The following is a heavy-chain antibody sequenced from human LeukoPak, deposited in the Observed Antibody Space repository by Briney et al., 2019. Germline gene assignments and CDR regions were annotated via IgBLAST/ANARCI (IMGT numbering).Heavy chain of an antibody. D-gene: IGHD1-26*01. Sequence: GASVKVSCKASGGTFSSYTINWVRQAPGQGLEWMGRIIPILGIANYAQKFQGRVTITADKSTSTAYMELSSLRSEDTAVYYCAREIRVGATRGHFDYWGQGTLVTVSS. CDR1: GGTFSSYT. V-gene: IGHV1-69*04. CDR2: IIPILGIA. J-gene: IGHJ4*02. CDR3: AREIRVGATRGHFDY.